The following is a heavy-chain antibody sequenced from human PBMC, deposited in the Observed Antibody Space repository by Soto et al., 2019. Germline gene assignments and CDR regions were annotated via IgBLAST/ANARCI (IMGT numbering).Heavy chain of an antibody. V-gene: IGHV2-5*02. CDR3: SHLYVMGTVGNFDY. CDR1: GFSLSSNGMG. J-gene: IGHJ4*02. CDR2: IYWDDDK. D-gene: IGHD2-8*01. Sequence: QITVKESGPTLVKPTQTLTLTCTFSGFSLSSNGMGVGWIRQPPGKALEWLALIYWDDDKHYSPSLKSRLTLTEDPPQNQGVPTITHMDPVDPAPYYWSHLYVMGTVGNFDYWGQGTLVTVSS.